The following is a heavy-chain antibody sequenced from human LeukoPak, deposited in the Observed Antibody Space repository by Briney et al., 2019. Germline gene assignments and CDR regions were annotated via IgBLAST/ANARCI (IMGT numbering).Heavy chain of an antibody. CDR3: AKVGDADIDYKQQLDY. CDR1: GFTFSSYG. V-gene: IGHV3-30*02. D-gene: IGHD6-13*01. CDR2: IRYDGSNK. J-gene: IGHJ4*02. Sequence: GASLRLSCAASGFTFSSYGMHWVRQAPGKGLEWVAFIRYDGSNKYYADSVKGRFTISRDNSKNTLYLQMNSLRAEDTAVYYCAKVGDADIDYKQQLDYWGQGTLVTVSS.